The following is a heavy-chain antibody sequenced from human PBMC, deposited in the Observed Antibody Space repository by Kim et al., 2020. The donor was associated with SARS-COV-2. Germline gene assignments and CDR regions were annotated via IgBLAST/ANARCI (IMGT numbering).Heavy chain of an antibody. CDR1: GYTFTGYY. Sequence: ASVKVSCKASGYTFTGYYMHWVRQAPGQGLEWMGWINPNSGGTNYAQKFQGSVTMTRDTSISTAYMELSRLRSDDTAVYYCARSIRVVPAAVDYWGQGTLVTVSS. V-gene: IGHV1-2*02. D-gene: IGHD2-2*01. J-gene: IGHJ4*02. CDR3: ARSIRVVPAAVDY. CDR2: INPNSGGT.